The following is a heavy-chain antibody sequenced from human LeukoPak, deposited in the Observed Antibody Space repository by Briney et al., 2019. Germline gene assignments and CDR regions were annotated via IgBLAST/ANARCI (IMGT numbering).Heavy chain of an antibody. J-gene: IGHJ5*02. CDR2: INHSGST. Sequence: SETLSLTCAVYGGSFSGYYWSWIRQPPGKGLEWIGEINHSGSTNYNPSLKRRVTISVDTSKNQFPLKLSSVTAADTAVYYCARHKTRGGWSPGARWFDPWGQGTLVTVSS. V-gene: IGHV4-34*01. CDR3: ARHKTRGGWSPGARWFDP. CDR1: GGSFSGYY. D-gene: IGHD6-19*01.